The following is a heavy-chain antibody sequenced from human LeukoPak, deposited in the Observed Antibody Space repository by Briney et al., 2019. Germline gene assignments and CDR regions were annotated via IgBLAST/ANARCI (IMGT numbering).Heavy chain of an antibody. CDR3: ARCRASLRTPPYWYFDL. CDR2: ISAYNGDT. V-gene: IGHV1-18*01. D-gene: IGHD5/OR15-5a*01. Sequence: ASVKVSCKASGYTFNTYGISWVRQAPGQGLEWMEWISAYNGDTNYAQKVQGRVTMTTDTSTSTVYMELRSLRSDDTAVYYCARCRASLRTPPYWYFDLWGRGTLVTVSS. CDR1: GYTFNTYG. J-gene: IGHJ2*01.